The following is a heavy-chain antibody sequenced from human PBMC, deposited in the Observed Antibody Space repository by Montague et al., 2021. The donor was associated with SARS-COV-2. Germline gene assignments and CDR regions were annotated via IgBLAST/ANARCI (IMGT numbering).Heavy chain of an antibody. CDR2: ISHSGGT. V-gene: IGHV4-4*02. D-gene: IGHD1-26*01. J-gene: IGHJ5*02. Sequence: SETLSLTCAGYGDSISRGTRWTWERQTPEQGLEWNGEISHSGGTNYNPSLKSRVTISVDKSKNQFSLNLNSVTAADTAVYYCARLSSDIGGYFWFDPWGQGTLVSVSS. CDR1: GDSISRGTR. CDR3: ARLSSDIGGYFWFDP.